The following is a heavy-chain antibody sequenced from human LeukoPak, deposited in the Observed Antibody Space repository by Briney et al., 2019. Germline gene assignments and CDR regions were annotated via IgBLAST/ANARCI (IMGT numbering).Heavy chain of an antibody. Sequence: GGSLRRSCAASGFTFSSYSMNWVRQAPGKGLEWLSFINSAGNNIYYADSVKGRFTISRDNSKETLYLEMNSLRVEDTAIYYCATSRVFDYWGQGTLVAVSS. CDR2: INSAGNNI. CDR1: GFTFSSYS. V-gene: IGHV3-48*04. CDR3: ATSRVFDY. J-gene: IGHJ4*02.